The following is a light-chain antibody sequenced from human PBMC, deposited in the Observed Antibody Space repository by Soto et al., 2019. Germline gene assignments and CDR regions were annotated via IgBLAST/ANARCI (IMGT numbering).Light chain of an antibody. J-gene: IGKJ1*01. CDR1: QGISNY. CDR2: ATS. V-gene: IGKV1-27*01. CDR3: QKYNSAET. Sequence: DIQMTQSPSSLSASVGDRVTITCRASQGISNYLARYQQKPGKVPKLLIYATSTLQSGVPSRFSGSGSGTDFTLTISSLQPEDVATYYCQKYNSAETFGQGTKV.